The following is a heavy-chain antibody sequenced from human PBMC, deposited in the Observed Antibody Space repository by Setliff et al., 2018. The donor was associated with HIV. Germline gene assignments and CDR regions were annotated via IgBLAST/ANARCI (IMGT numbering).Heavy chain of an antibody. J-gene: IGHJ4*02. Sequence: PGGSLRLSCEASGFTLSSYSMNWVRQAPGKGLEWVSYIGSSSSPIYYADSVKGRFTISRDNAKNSLYLQMNSLGAKDTAVYYCAKDNLYSSGIYQFDYWGQGTMVTVSS. CDR3: AKDNLYSSGIYQFDY. V-gene: IGHV3-48*01. CDR2: IGSSSSPI. CDR1: GFTLSSYS. D-gene: IGHD3-10*01.